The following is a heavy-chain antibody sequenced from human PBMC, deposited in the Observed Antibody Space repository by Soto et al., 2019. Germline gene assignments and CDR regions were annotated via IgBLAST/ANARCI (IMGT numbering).Heavy chain of an antibody. CDR1: GGTFSSDS. J-gene: IGHJ4*02. D-gene: IGHD2-15*01. V-gene: IGHV1-69*13. CDR3: ARSGGLDRDFNY. CDR2: IIPMFDTP. Sequence: ASVRVSCKASGGTFSSDSFSWVRQAPGQGLEWMGGIIPMFDTPIYARKFQDRVTITADESTSTAYMQLSSLRSGDTAVYYCARSGGLDRDFNYWGQGSLVTVSS.